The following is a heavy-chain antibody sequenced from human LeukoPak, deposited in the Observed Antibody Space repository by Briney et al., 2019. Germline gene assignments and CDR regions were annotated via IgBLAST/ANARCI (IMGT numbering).Heavy chain of an antibody. V-gene: IGHV1-8*01. CDR1: GYTFTSYD. J-gene: IGHJ6*03. Sequence: ASVKVSCKASGYTFTSYDINWVRQATGQGLEWMGWMNPNSGNTGYAQKFQGRVTMTRNTSISTAYMELSSLRSEDTAVYYCARQTQVVVAATRSFDYYYMDVWGKGTTVTVSS. CDR2: MNPNSGNT. D-gene: IGHD2-15*01. CDR3: ARQTQVVVAATRSFDYYYMDV.